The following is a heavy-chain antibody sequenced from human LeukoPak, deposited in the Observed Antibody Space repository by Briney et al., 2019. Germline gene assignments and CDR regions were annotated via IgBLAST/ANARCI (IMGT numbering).Heavy chain of an antibody. V-gene: IGHV3-21*01. D-gene: IGHD6-6*01. CDR1: GFTLSSYS. CDR2: ISSSGSYI. CDR3: ARDEYASSPGYFDY. J-gene: IGHJ4*02. Sequence: GGSLRLSCAASGFTLSSYSMNWVRQAPGKGLEWVSCISSSGSYIYYADSVKGRFTISRDNAKNSLYLQMNNLRAEDTAVYYRARDEYASSPGYFDYWGQGTLLTVSS.